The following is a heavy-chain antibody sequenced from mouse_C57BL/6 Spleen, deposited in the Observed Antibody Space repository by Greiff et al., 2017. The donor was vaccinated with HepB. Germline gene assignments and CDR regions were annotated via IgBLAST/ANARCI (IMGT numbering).Heavy chain of an antibody. CDR1: GYAFSSSW. CDR2: IYPGDGDT. CDR3: ARNPYAMDY. Sequence: QVQLQQSGPELVKPGASVKISCKASGYAFSSSWMNWVKQRHGKGLEWIGRIYPGDGDTNYNGKFKGKATLTADKSSSTAYMQLSSLTSEDSAVYFCARNPYAMDYWGQGTSVTVSS. V-gene: IGHV1-82*01. J-gene: IGHJ4*01.